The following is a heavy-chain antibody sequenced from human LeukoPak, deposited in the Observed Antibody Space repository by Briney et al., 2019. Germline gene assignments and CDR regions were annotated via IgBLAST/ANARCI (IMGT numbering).Heavy chain of an antibody. CDR2: IRYDGTNK. Sequence: PGGSLRLSCAASEFTFSSYGMHWVRQAPGKGLEWVAFIRYDGTNKYYADSVKGRFTISRDNSKNTLYLQMNSLRAEDTAVYYRAKSRPEPYYYYYMDVWGKGTTVTVSS. CDR3: AKSRPEPYYYYYMDV. V-gene: IGHV3-30*02. D-gene: IGHD1-14*01. CDR1: EFTFSSYG. J-gene: IGHJ6*03.